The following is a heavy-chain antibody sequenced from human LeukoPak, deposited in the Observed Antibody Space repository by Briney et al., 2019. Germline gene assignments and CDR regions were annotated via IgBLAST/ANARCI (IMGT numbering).Heavy chain of an antibody. Sequence: SGGSLTLSCAASGFTFNSHSMSWVRHAPGKGLESVSSISSSNTHIYYADSVKGRFTISRDNAKNSLYLQMNSLRAEDTALYYCARADPYEDWGQGTLVTVSS. J-gene: IGHJ4*02. CDR3: ARADPYED. CDR1: GFTFNSHS. CDR2: ISSSNTHI. V-gene: IGHV3-21*01. D-gene: IGHD3-3*01.